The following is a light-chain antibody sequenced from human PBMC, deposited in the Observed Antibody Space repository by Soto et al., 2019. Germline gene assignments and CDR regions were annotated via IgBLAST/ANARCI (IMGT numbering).Light chain of an antibody. J-gene: IGKJ1*01. CDR2: KVS. Sequence: DVVMTQSPLSLPVTLGQPASISCRSSQSLVSSDGNTFLNWSHQRPGQSPRRLIYKVSNRDSGVPDRFSGSGSGTDFTLKISRVEAEDVGVYYCMQGTHWPRTFGQGTKVEIK. CDR3: MQGTHWPRT. CDR1: QSLVSSDGNTF. V-gene: IGKV2-30*01.